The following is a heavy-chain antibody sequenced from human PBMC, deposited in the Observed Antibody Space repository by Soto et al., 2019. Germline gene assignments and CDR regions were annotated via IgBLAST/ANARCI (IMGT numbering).Heavy chain of an antibody. V-gene: IGHV1-69*06. Sequence: SVKVSCKASGATSSNYGVSWVRQAPGQGLEWMGGILPVFGTTTYARNFQGRITITADKSTSTVYMELTSLRSDDTATYYCARDPDEVVGTDYHYYGMDVWDQGATVTVSS. D-gene: IGHD1-26*01. CDR3: ARDPDEVVGTDYHYYGMDV. J-gene: IGHJ6*02. CDR2: ILPVFGTT. CDR1: GATSSNYG.